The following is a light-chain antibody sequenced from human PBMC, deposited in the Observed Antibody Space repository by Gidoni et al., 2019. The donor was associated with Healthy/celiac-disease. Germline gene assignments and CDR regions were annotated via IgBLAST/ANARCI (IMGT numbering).Light chain of an antibody. Sequence: EIVMTQSPATLSVSPGERATLSCRASQSVSSNLAWYQQKPGQAPRLLIYGASTRDTGIPARFSGSGSGTEFTLTISSLQSEDCAVYYCQQYNNWPPGFGQGTKLEIK. V-gene: IGKV3-15*01. J-gene: IGKJ2*03. CDR2: GAS. CDR1: QSVSSN. CDR3: QQYNNWPPG.